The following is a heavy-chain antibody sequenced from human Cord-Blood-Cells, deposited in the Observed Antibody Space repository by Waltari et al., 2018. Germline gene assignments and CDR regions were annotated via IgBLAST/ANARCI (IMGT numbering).Heavy chain of an antibody. CDR2: INPNRGGT. CDR1: GSTFTGYY. Sequence: QVQLVQSGAEVKKPGASVKVSCKASGSTFTGYYMHWVRQAPGQGLEWMGLINPNRGGTNYAHKFQGRVTMTRDTSISTAYMELSRLRSDDTAVYYCARDSMGILYAFDIWGQGTMVTVSS. CDR3: ARDSMGILYAFDI. D-gene: IGHD7-27*01. V-gene: IGHV1-2*02. J-gene: IGHJ3*02.